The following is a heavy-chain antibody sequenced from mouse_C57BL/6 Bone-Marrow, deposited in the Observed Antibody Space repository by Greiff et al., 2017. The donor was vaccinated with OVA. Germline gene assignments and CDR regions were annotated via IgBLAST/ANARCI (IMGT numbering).Heavy chain of an antibody. J-gene: IGHJ2*01. CDR2: IDPSDSYT. D-gene: IGHD1-1*01. CDR1: GYTFTSYW. CDR3: ARSGATVVDFDY. V-gene: IGHV1-69*01. Sequence: QVQLQQPEAELVMPGASVKLSCKASGYTFTSYWMHWVKQRPGQGLEWIGEIDPSDSYTNYNQKFKGKSTLTVDKSSSTAYMQLSSLTSEDSAVYYCARSGATVVDFDYWGQGTTLTVSS.